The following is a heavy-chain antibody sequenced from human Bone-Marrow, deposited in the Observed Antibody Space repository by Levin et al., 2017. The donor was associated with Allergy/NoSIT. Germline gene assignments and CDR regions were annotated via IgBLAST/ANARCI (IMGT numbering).Heavy chain of an antibody. CDR1: GYSFTNYD. Sequence: KSGESLKISCETSGYSFTNYDIHWVRQATGQGLEWLGWMDSNSDDTGYAPKFQGRIRMTRTSSKRTVYMEVSSLRSEDTAVYFCGLVCIRSSCFIDEESYSGMEVWGQGTTVTVSS. V-gene: IGHV1-8*01. D-gene: IGHD2-2*01. J-gene: IGHJ6*02. CDR2: MDSNSDDT. CDR3: GLVCIRSSCFIDEESYSGMEV.